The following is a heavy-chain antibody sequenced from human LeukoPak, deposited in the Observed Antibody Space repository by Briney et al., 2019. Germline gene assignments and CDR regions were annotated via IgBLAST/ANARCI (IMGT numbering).Heavy chain of an antibody. V-gene: IGHV3-30*02. CDR3: VKDNPLDY. D-gene: IGHD1-14*01. Sequence: QAGGSLRLSCGASGFTVSNYGMLWVRQAPGKGLDWVAFIRYDGNNKLYADSVKGRFTISRDNSKNTLYLHINSLRAEDTAVYYCVKDNPLDYWGQGTLVIVSS. CDR1: GFTVSNYG. J-gene: IGHJ4*02. CDR2: IRYDGNNK.